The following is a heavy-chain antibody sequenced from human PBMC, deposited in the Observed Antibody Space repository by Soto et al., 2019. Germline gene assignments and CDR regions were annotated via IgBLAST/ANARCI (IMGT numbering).Heavy chain of an antibody. D-gene: IGHD3-16*02. CDR2: ISYDGSNK. V-gene: IGHV3-30*18. J-gene: IGHJ6*02. CDR3: AKGDYVWGSYRSTVYGMDV. CDR1: GFTFSSYG. Sequence: QVQLVESGGGVVQPGRSLRLSCAASGFTFSSYGMHWVRQAPGKGLEWVAVISYDGSNKYYADSVKGRFTISRDNSKNTLYLQMNSLRAEDTTVYYCAKGDYVWGSYRSTVYGMDVWGQGTTVTVSS.